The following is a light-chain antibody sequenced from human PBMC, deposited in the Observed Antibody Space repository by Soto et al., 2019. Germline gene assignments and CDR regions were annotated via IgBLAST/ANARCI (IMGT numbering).Light chain of an antibody. Sequence: DIQMTQFPSSLSASVGDRVTITCRASQGIRNDLGWYQQKPGKAPKRLIYAASSLQSWVPSRFSGSGSWTEFTLAISSLQPEDSATFYCLQHSTYPLTFGQGTKVEIK. CDR1: QGIRND. CDR3: LQHSTYPLT. CDR2: AAS. V-gene: IGKV1-17*01. J-gene: IGKJ1*01.